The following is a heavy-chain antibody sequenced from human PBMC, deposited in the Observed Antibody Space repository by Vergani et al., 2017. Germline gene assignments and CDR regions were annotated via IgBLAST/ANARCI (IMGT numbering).Heavy chain of an antibody. CDR2: ISYDGSNK. Sequence: QVQLVESGGGVVQPGRSLRLSCAASGFTFSSYGMHWVRQAPGTGLEWVAVISYDGSNKYYADSVKGRFTISRDNSKNTLYLQMNSLRAEDTAVYYCAKGDGYTFFDYWGQGTLVTVSS. V-gene: IGHV3-30*18. D-gene: IGHD5-24*01. CDR3: AKGDGYTFFDY. CDR1: GFTFSSYG. J-gene: IGHJ4*02.